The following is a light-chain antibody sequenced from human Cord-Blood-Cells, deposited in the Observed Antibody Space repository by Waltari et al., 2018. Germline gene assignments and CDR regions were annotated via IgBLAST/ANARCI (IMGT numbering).Light chain of an antibody. CDR2: DAS. Sequence: DIQMTQSPSTLSASVGASATITCRASQSISSWLAWYQQKPGKAPKLLIYDASSLESGVQSRFSGSGSGTELTLTISSLQPDHFATYYCQQYNSYSPWTFGQGTKVEIK. CDR1: QSISSW. V-gene: IGKV1-5*01. J-gene: IGKJ1*01. CDR3: QQYNSYSPWT.